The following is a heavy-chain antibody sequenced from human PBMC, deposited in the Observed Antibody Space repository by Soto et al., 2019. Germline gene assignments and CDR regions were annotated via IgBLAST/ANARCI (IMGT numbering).Heavy chain of an antibody. Sequence: SETLSLTCTVSGASLTSSSYYWDWVRQPPGKGLEWIGTIYYSGDTYYNPSLKSHVTVSVDPSNNQFSLRLSSVTAADTALYFCAGGSGSYHFPDIWGQGALVTVSS. CDR1: GASLTSSSYY. CDR2: IYYSGDT. J-gene: IGHJ4*02. V-gene: IGHV4-39*01. D-gene: IGHD3-22*01. CDR3: AGGSGSYHFPDI.